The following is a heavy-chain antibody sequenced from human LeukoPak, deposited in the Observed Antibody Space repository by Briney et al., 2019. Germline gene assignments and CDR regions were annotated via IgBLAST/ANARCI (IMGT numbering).Heavy chain of an antibody. D-gene: IGHD2-15*01. J-gene: IGHJ4*02. Sequence: GGSLRLSCAASGFTFSSYAMNWVRQAPGKGLEWVSSINGRGDRTYYADSVKGRFTISRDNSKNTLYLQMNSLRAEDTAVYYCASTSSYSAFDYWGQGTLVTVSS. CDR2: INGRGDRT. CDR1: GFTFSSYA. CDR3: ASTSSYSAFDY. V-gene: IGHV3-23*01.